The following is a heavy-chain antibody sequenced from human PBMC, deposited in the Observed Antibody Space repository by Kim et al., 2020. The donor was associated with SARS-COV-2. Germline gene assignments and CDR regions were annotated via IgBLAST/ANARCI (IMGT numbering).Heavy chain of an antibody. J-gene: IGHJ4*02. CDR2: IRSKTYGGTT. CDR1: GFTFGDYA. D-gene: IGHD5-18*01. CDR3: SSGRGGYSFGPISYSDY. Sequence: GGSLRLSCTASGFTFGDYAMSWFRQAPGKGLEWVGFIRSKTYGGTTEYAASVKGRFTISRDDSKSVAYLLMNSLRTEDTAVYYCSSGRGGYSFGPISYSDYWGQGTLVTVSS. V-gene: IGHV3-49*03.